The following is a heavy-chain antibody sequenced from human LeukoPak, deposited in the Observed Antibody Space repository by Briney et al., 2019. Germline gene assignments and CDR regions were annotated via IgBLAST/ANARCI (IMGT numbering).Heavy chain of an antibody. CDR2: IYYSGST. J-gene: IGHJ4*02. V-gene: IGHV4-39*01. Sequence: PSETLSLTCTVSGGSISSSSYYWGWIRQPPGKGLEWIGSIYYSGSTYYNPSLRSRVTISVDTSKNQFSLKLSSVTAADTAVYYCARRGGAAAGTPTDYWGQGTLVTVSS. CDR3: ARRGGAAAGTPTDY. CDR1: GGSISSSSYY. D-gene: IGHD6-13*01.